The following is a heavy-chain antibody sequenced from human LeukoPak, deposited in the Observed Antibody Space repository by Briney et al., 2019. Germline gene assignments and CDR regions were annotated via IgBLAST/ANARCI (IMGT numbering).Heavy chain of an antibody. CDR2: IYYTGST. J-gene: IGHJ4*02. CDR3: ARGTRGFYDTTGYYYDY. CDR1: GGSIRSYY. Sequence: PSETLSLTCTVSGGSIRSYYRSWMRQPPGKGLEWIGYIYYTGSTNYNPSLKTRVTISVDTSKNQFSLKLSSVTAADTAVYYCARGTRGFYDTTGYYYDYWGQGTLVTVSS. D-gene: IGHD3-22*01. V-gene: IGHV4-59*01.